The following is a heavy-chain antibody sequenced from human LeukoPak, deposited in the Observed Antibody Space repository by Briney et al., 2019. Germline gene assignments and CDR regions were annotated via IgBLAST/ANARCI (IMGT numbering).Heavy chain of an antibody. V-gene: IGHV3-30*04. Sequence: GGSLRLSCAASGFTFSSYAMHWVRQAPGKGLEWVAVISYDGSNKYYADSVKGRFTISRDNSKNTLYLQMNSLRAEDTAVYYCASDAVAGSTTYFDYWGQGTLVTVSS. CDR1: GFTFSSYA. CDR2: ISYDGSNK. D-gene: IGHD6-19*01. CDR3: ASDAVAGSTTYFDY. J-gene: IGHJ4*02.